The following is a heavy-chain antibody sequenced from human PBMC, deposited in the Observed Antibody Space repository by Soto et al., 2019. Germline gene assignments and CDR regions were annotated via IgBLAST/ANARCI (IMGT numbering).Heavy chain of an antibody. CDR3: AKAPWPTDSAENAFDI. V-gene: IGHV3-9*01. CDR1: GFTFDDYA. CDR2: ISWNSGSI. J-gene: IGHJ3*02. Sequence: EVQLVESGGGLVQPGRSLRLSCAASGFTFDDYAMHWVRQAPGKGLEWVSGISWNSGSIGYADSVKGRFTISRDNAKNSLYLQMNSLRAEDTALYYCAKAPWPTDSAENAFDIWGQGTMVTVSS.